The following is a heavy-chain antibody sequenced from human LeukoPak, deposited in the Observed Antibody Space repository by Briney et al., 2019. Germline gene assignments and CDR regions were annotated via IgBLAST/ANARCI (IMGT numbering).Heavy chain of an antibody. CDR3: ARAPHY. Sequence: KPSETLSLTCTVSGGSISSYYWSWIRQPPGKGLEWIGYIYYSGSTNYNPSLKSRVTISVDTSKNQFSLKLSSVTAADTAVYYCARAPHYWGQGTLVTVSS. J-gene: IGHJ4*02. CDR2: IYYSGST. V-gene: IGHV4-59*01. CDR1: GGSISSYY.